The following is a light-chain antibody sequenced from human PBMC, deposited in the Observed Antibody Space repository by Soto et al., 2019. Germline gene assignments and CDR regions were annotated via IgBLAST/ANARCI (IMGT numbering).Light chain of an antibody. CDR1: QSISTY. CDR2: RAS. Sequence: DIQMTQSPSSLSASLGDRVTISCRARQSISTYLHWYQQKPGTAPRLLISRASSVKSGVPPRFSGSGSGRDFTLTISSLRPEDIGTYFCQQSYSVPWTFGPGTKVEIK. CDR3: QQSYSVPWT. V-gene: IGKV1-39*01. J-gene: IGKJ1*01.